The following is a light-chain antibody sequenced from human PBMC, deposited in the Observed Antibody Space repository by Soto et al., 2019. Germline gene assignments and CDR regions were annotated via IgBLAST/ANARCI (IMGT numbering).Light chain of an antibody. CDR2: GAS. V-gene: IGKV3-20*01. J-gene: IGKJ1*01. CDR1: QSVSSSY. Sequence: EIVLTQSPGTLSLSPGERATLSCRASQSVSSSYLAWYQQKPGQAPRLLIYGASSRATGIPDRFSGSGSGTDFTLTISSLQPEDFATYYCQQRYSTPVSFGQGTKVDIK. CDR3: QQRYSTPVS.